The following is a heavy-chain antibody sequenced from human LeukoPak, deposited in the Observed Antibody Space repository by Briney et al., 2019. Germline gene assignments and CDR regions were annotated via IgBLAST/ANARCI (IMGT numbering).Heavy chain of an antibody. Sequence: SVKVSCKASGGTFSSYAISWVRQAPGQGLEWMGGIIPIFGTASYAQKFQGRVTITADESTSTAYMELSSLRSEDTAVYYCASPPIRSSTSAAGYWGQGTLVTVSS. CDR2: IIPIFGTA. CDR1: GGTFSSYA. V-gene: IGHV1-69*13. D-gene: IGHD2-2*01. CDR3: ASPPIRSSTSAAGY. J-gene: IGHJ4*02.